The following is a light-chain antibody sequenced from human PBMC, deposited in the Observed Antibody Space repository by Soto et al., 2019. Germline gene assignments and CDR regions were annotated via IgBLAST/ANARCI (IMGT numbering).Light chain of an antibody. CDR2: GTS. J-gene: IGKJ1*01. CDR1: QSVSSSY. CDR3: HQDFNLPWT. Sequence: EIVLTQSPGTLSLSPGERATLSCRASQSVSSSYLAWYQQKPGQAPRLLIYGTSTRATGIPVRFSGSGSGTDFTLTISSLQPEDFAVYFCHQDFNLPWTFGQGTKVDI. V-gene: IGKV3D-7*01.